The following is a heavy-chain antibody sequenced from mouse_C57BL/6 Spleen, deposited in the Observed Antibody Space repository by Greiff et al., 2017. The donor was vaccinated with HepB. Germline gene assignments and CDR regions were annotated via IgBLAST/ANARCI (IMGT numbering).Heavy chain of an antibody. CDR3: ARERDG. CDR1: GYTFTSYW. V-gene: IGHV1-50*01. Sequence: QVQLQQPGAELVKPGASVKLSCKASGYTFTSYWMQWVKQRPGQGLEWIGEIDPSDSYTNYNQKFKGKATLTVDTSSSTAYMQLSSLTSEDSAVYYCARERDGWGQGTLVTVSA. J-gene: IGHJ3*01. CDR2: IDPSDSYT. D-gene: IGHD3-3*01.